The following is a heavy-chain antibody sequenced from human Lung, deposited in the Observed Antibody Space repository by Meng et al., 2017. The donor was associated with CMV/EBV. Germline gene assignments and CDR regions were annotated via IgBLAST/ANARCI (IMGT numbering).Heavy chain of an antibody. Sequence: GSLRLXCTVSGGSIRSTSYYWGWIRQPPGKGLEWIGSIFYDGNTYYNPSLKSRVTISVDTSKNQFSVTLSSVTAADTAVYYCASFCMWGTGYYYYGMAVWGQGTTVTVSS. V-gene: IGHV4-39*01. CDR3: ASFCMWGTGYYYYGMAV. D-gene: IGHD2-8*02. J-gene: IGHJ6*02. CDR1: GGSIRSTSYY. CDR2: IFYDGNT.